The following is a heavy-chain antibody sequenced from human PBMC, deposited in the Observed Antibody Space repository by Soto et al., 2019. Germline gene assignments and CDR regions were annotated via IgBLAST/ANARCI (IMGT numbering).Heavy chain of an antibody. CDR1: GFSLSTSGVA. J-gene: IGHJ3*02. CDR2: LYGDDDK. V-gene: IGHV2-5*02. CDR3: AHSIGGGYVYGFDI. D-gene: IGHD5-12*01. Sequence: QITLKESRPTLVKPTQTLTLTCTFSGFSLSTSGVAVGWIRQAPGKALEWLALLYGDDDKRYSLSLKSRITITKDTSDNEVVLTMTNMDPMETATYYCAHSIGGGYVYGFDIWGQGTMVTVSS.